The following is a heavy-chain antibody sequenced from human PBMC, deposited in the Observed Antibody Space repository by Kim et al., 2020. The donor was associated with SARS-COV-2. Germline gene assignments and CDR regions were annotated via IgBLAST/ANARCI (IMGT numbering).Heavy chain of an antibody. CDR2: T. CDR3: ARYTRGGLDY. Sequence: TYYNPSIKSRVTMSVDTTKTLFSLNLSSVTAADTAGYYCARYTRGGLDYWGPGTLVTVS. D-gene: IGHD3-10*01. J-gene: IGHJ4*02. V-gene: IGHV4-31*02.